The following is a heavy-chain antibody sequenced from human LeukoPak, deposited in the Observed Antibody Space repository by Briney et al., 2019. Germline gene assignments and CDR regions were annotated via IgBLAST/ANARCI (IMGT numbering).Heavy chain of an antibody. CDR2: IIPIFGTA. J-gene: IGHJ2*01. CDR1: GGTFFSYA. D-gene: IGHD6-19*01. V-gene: IGHV1-69*13. Sequence: ASVKVSCKASGGTFFSYAISWVRQAPGQGLEWMGGIIPIFGTANYAQKFQGRVTITADESTSTAYMELSSLRSEDTAVYYCARAGIAVAGRNWYFDLWGRGTPVTVSS. CDR3: ARAGIAVAGRNWYFDL.